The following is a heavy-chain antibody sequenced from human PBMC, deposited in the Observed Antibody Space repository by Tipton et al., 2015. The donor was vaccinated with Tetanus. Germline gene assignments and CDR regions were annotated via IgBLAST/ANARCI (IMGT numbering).Heavy chain of an antibody. CDR3: ARDQARDSRGWNYFDY. J-gene: IGHJ4*02. D-gene: IGHD1-26*01. CDR2: IYNSGST. CDR1: GGSISSGGYY. Sequence: LVKPTQTLSLTCTVSGGSISSGGYYWSWIRQHPGKGLEWIGDIYNSGSTYYNPSLKSRVTILVDTTKNQFSLKLKSVTAADTAVYYCARDQARDSRGWNYFDYWGQGSLVTVSS. V-gene: IGHV4-31*03.